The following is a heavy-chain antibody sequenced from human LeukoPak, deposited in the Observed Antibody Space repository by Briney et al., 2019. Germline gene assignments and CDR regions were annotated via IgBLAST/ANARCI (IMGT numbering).Heavy chain of an antibody. Sequence: ASVKVSCMASGYSFTGYYMHWVRQAPGQGREWVGWINPNSGGTNYAQKFQGRVTMTRDTSISTAYIELSRLRSDDTAVYYCARERGFTNDAFDIWGQGTMVTVSS. CDR3: ARERGFTNDAFDI. CDR1: GYSFTGYY. D-gene: IGHD2-2*01. V-gene: IGHV1-2*02. J-gene: IGHJ3*02. CDR2: INPNSGGT.